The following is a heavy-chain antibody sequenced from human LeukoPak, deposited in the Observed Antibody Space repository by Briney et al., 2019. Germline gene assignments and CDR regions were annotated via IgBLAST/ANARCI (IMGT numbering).Heavy chain of an antibody. D-gene: IGHD2-21*02. V-gene: IGHV3-7*01. CDR1: GFTFNRCW. CDR3: TSWGDTTAEYFQR. Sequence: GGSLRLSCVVSGFTFNRCWMNWVRQAPGKGLECVAHINPDGRDTYYVDSVKGRFTISRDNAQNSMYLQMNSLRVEDTAVYYCTSWGDTTAEYFQRWGQGTLVTVSS. CDR2: INPDGRDT. J-gene: IGHJ1*01.